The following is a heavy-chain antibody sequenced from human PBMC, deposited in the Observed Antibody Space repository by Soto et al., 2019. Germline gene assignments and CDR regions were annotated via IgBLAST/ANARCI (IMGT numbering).Heavy chain of an antibody. CDR3: ARRNGDHFKSSYYYGMDV. V-gene: IGHV1-69*01. D-gene: IGHD4-17*01. CDR2: IIPVVGTV. J-gene: IGHJ6*02. CDR1: GGTFSSYA. Sequence: QVQLVQSGAEVKKPGSSVKVSCKASGGTFSSYAISWVRQAPGQGLEWMGGIIPVVGTVNYAQKFQGRVTITADESTSTAYMELSSLRSEDTAVYYCARRNGDHFKSSYYYGMDVWGQGTTVTVSS.